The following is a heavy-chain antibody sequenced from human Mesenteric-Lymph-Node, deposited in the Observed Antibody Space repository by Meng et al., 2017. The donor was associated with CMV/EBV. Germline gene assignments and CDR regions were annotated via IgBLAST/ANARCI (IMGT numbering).Heavy chain of an antibody. CDR3: ARVDCSSTSCYYYYGMDV. Sequence: SETLSLTCSVSGFSISSGYYWGWIRQAPGKGLEWIGNIYPSGNTYYNPSLKTRVTISVDTSKNQFSLKLSSVTAADTAVYYCARVDCSSTSCYYYYGMDVWGQGTTVTVSS. V-gene: IGHV4-38-2*02. J-gene: IGHJ6*02. D-gene: IGHD2-2*01. CDR1: GFSISSGYY. CDR2: IYPSGNT.